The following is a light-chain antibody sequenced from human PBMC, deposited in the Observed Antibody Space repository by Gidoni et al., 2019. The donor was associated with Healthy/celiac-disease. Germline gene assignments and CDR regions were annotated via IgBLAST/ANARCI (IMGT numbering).Light chain of an antibody. Sequence: DIQMTQSPSSLFASVGDRVAISCRASESIGTYLNWYQQKPWKAPELLISAASSLQAGVPSRFSGSGSGTDFTLTISSLQPEDFASYYCQQSYSPPMYTFGQGTKLEIK. CDR3: QQSYSPPMYT. CDR2: AAS. J-gene: IGKJ2*01. CDR1: ESIGTY. V-gene: IGKV1-39*01.